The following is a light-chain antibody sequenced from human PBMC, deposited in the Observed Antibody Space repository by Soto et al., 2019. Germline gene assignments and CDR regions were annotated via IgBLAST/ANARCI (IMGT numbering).Light chain of an antibody. CDR2: DVR. V-gene: IGLV2-14*01. J-gene: IGLJ1*01. CDR3: KSYRTISNDV. CDR1: SSDIGGYNF. Sequence: QSALTQPASVSGSPGQSITISCTGTSSDIGGYNFVSWYQEHPGKAPKLLIYDVRNRPSGVSNPFSGSKSGNTASLTNSLVQPEDEADYYCKSYRTISNDVFGTGTKVTAL.